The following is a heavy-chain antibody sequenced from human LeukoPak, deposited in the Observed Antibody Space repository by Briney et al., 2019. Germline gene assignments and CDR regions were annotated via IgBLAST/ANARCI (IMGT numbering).Heavy chain of an antibody. J-gene: IGHJ3*02. V-gene: IGHV7-4-1*02. Sequence: ASVTVSCKASGYTFSNYEINWVRQAPGQGLEWMGWINTNTGGPTYARGSTGRFVFSSDTSVSTAYLQISSLKAEDTAVYYCARVVGAATYDAFDIWGQGTVVTVSS. CDR1: GYTFSNYE. CDR2: INTNTGGP. D-gene: IGHD1-26*01. CDR3: ARVVGAATYDAFDI.